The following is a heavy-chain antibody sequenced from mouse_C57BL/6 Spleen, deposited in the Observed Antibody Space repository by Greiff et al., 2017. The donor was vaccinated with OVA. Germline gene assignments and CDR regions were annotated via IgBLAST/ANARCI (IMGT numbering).Heavy chain of an antibody. V-gene: IGHV1-26*01. D-gene: IGHD2-4*01. CDR2: INPNNGGT. J-gene: IGHJ2*01. Sequence: EVQLQQSGPELVKPGASVKISCKASGYTFTDYYMNWVKQSHGKSLEWIGDINPNNGGTSYNQKFKGKATLTVDKSSSTAYMELRSLTSEDSAVYYCARLYDYDEGYYFDYWGQGTTLTVSS. CDR1: GYTFTDYY. CDR3: ARLYDYDEGYYFDY.